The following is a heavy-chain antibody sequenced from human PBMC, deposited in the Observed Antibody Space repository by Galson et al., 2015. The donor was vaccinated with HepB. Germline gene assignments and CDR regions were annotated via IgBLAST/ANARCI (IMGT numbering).Heavy chain of an antibody. D-gene: IGHD1-26*01. CDR2: ISYDGSNK. CDR3: ARDLYIRAGGGGGSFLGY. J-gene: IGHJ4*02. CDR1: GFTFSSYA. Sequence: SGFTFSSYAMHWVRQAPGKGLEWVAVISYDGSNKYYADSVKGRFTISRDNSKNTLYLQMNSLRAEDTAVYYCARDLYIRAGGGGGSFLGYWGQGTLVTVSS. V-gene: IGHV3-30*04.